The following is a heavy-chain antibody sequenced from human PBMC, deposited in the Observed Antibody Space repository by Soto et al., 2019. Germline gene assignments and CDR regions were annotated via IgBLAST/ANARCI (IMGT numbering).Heavy chain of an antibody. D-gene: IGHD5-18*01. CDR3: ARDGNSYGFDY. CDR2: INPNSGGT. V-gene: IGHV1-2*04. J-gene: IGHJ4*02. Sequence: GASVKVSCKASGYTFTGYYMRWVRQAPGQGLEWMGWINPNSGGTNYAQKFQGWVTMTRDTSISTAYMELSRLRSDDTAAYYCARDGNSYGFDYWGQGILVTVSS. CDR1: GYTFTGYY.